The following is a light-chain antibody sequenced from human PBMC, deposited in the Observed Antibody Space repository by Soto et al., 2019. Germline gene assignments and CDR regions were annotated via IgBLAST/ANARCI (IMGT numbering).Light chain of an antibody. CDR1: QSISSY. CDR2: AAS. J-gene: IGKJ1*01. Sequence: DIQMTQSPSSLSASVGDRVTITCRASQSISSYLNWYQQKPGKAPKLLIYAASSLQSGVPSRFSGSGSWIDFTLTISSLQPEDFATYYCQQSYSTLWTFGQGTKVDIK. CDR3: QQSYSTLWT. V-gene: IGKV1-39*01.